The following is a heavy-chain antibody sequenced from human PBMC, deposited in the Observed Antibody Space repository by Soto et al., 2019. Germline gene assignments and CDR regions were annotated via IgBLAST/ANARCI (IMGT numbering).Heavy chain of an antibody. D-gene: IGHD6-19*01. CDR2: IYYSGST. J-gene: IGHJ3*02. CDR1: GGSISSGDYY. V-gene: IGHV4-30-4*01. Sequence: SETLSLTCTVSGGSISSGDYYWSWIRQPPGKGLERIGYIYYSGSTYYNPSLKSRVTISVDTSKNQFSLKLSSVTAADTAVYYCARIPLIAVAGRHAFDIWGQGTMVTVSS. CDR3: ARIPLIAVAGRHAFDI.